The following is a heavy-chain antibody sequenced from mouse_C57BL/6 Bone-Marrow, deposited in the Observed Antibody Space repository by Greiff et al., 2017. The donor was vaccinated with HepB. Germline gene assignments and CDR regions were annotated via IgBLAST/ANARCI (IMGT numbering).Heavy chain of an antibody. J-gene: IGHJ2*01. D-gene: IGHD2-1*01. CDR2: INPNNGVT. CDR3: ARRDLLWDY. V-gene: IGHV1-26*01. Sequence: EVQLQQSGPELVKPGPSVKISCKASGYTFTDYYMNWVKQSHGKSLEWIGDINPNNGVTSYNQKFKGKATLTVDKSSSTAYMELRSLTSEDSAVYYCARRDLLWDYWGQGTTLTVSS. CDR1: GYTFTDYY.